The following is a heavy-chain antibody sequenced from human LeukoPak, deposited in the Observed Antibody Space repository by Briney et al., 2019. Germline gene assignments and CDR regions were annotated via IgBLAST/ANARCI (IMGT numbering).Heavy chain of an antibody. CDR2: IRSSGTTT. CDR1: GFSFSSYE. J-gene: IGHJ4*02. CDR3: VRVGNSLNYFDC. D-gene: IGHD3-16*01. Sequence: GGSLRLSCAASGFSFSSYEMNWVRQAPGKGLEWVSYIRSSGTTTYYADSVKGRFTISRDNAKDSLYLQMNSLRAEDTAVYYCVRVGNSLNYFDCWGQGTLVTVSS. V-gene: IGHV3-48*03.